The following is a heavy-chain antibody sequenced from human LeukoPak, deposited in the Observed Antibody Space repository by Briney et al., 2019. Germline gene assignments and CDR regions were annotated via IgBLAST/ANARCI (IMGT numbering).Heavy chain of an antibody. Sequence: ASVKVSCKASGGTFSSYAISWVRQAPGQGLEWMGGIIPIFGTANYAQKFQGRVTITADESTSTAYMELSSLRSEDTAVYYCARDGGRQYYFDYWGQEPWSPSPQ. J-gene: IGHJ4*01. CDR1: GGTFSSYA. CDR2: IIPIFGTA. CDR3: ARDGGRQYYFDY. D-gene: IGHD3-3*01. V-gene: IGHV1-69*13.